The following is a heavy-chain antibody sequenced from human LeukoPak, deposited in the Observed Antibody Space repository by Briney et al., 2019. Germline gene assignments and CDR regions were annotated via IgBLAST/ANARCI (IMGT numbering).Heavy chain of an antibody. V-gene: IGHV3-11*01. CDR2: ISSRGSTI. CDR3: ARGGSSSWFFGP. J-gene: IGHJ5*02. CDR1: GFTFSDYY. Sequence: GGSLRLSCAVSGFTFSDYYMSWIRQAPGEGLEWVPYISSRGSTIHNADSVKGRFTISRDNAKNSLYLQMNSLRAEDTAVYYCARGGSSSWFFGPWGQGTLVTVSS. D-gene: IGHD6-13*01.